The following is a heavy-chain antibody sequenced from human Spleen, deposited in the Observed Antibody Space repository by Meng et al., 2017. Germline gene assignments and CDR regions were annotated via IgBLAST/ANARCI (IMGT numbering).Heavy chain of an antibody. CDR1: GFTFSSYW. D-gene: IGHD2-2*01. CDR3: ARDSSDAHYYYYYGMDF. Sequence: GESLKISCAASGFTFSSYWMHWVRQAPGKGLLWVSRINNYGSGTSYADSVKGRFTISRDNAKNALYLQMNSLRAEDTAVYYCARDSSDAHYYYYYGMDFWGQGTTVTVSS. J-gene: IGHJ6*02. V-gene: IGHV3-74*01. CDR2: INNYGSGT.